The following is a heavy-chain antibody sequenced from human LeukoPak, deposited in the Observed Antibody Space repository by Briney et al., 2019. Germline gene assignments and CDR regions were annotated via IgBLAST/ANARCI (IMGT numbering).Heavy chain of an antibody. J-gene: IGHJ4*02. D-gene: IGHD4-23*01. CDR1: GFTFSSYG. Sequence: GGSLRLSCAASGFTFSSYGMHWVRQAPGKGLEWVAVICYDGSNKYYADSVKGRFTISRDNSKNTLYLQMNSLRAEDTAVYYCARDPTVVTPGYWGQGTLVTVSS. CDR2: ICYDGSNK. V-gene: IGHV3-33*01. CDR3: ARDPTVVTPGY.